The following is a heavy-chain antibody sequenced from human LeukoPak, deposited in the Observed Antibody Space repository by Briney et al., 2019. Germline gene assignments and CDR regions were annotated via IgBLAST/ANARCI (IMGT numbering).Heavy chain of an antibody. CDR2: IYYSGST. CDR1: GGSVSSGSYY. V-gene: IGHV4-61*01. Sequence: SETLSLTCTVSGGSVSSGSYYWSWIRQPPGKGLEWIGYIYYSGSTNYNPSLKSRVTISVDTSKNQFSLKLSSVTAADTAVYYCAGTTVTTGDYWGQGTLVTVSS. J-gene: IGHJ4*02. CDR3: AGTTVTTGDY. D-gene: IGHD4-11*01.